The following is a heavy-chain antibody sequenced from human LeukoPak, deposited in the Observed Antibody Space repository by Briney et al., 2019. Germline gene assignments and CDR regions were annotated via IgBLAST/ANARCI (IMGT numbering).Heavy chain of an antibody. Sequence: GGSLRLSCAASGFTVSSNYMSWVRQAPGKGLEWVSVIYSGGSTYYADSVKGRFTISRDNPKNTLYLQMNSLRAEDTAVYYCATWFGELLSDYFDYWGQETLVTVSS. J-gene: IGHJ4*02. D-gene: IGHD3-10*01. CDR3: ATWFGELLSDYFDY. V-gene: IGHV3-53*01. CDR1: GFTVSSNY. CDR2: IYSGGST.